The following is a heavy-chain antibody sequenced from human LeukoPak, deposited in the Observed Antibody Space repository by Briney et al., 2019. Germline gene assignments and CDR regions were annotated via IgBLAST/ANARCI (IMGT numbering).Heavy chain of an antibody. J-gene: IGHJ4*02. CDR1: GFTFSGSA. Sequence: EGSLRLSCAASGFTFSGSAMHWVRQASGKGLEWVGRIRSKANSYATAYAASVKGRFTISRDDSKNTAYLQMNSLKTEDTAVYYCTRRTRGYSYGPPHFDYWGQGTLVTVSS. D-gene: IGHD5-18*01. V-gene: IGHV3-73*01. CDR3: TRRTRGYSYGPPHFDY. CDR2: IRSKANSYAT.